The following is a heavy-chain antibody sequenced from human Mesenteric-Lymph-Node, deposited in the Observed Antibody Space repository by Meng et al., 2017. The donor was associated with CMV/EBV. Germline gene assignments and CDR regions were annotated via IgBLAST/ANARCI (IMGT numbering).Heavy chain of an antibody. V-gene: IGHV4-31*02. Sequence: TVSGGFITSGGYYWNWIRQHPGKGLEWIGYIYYNASTYYNPSLKSRVTLSVDASKNHFSLKLSSVTAADTAVYYCARDRLGYGEFAYWGQGTLVTVSS. D-gene: IGHD4-17*01. CDR3: ARDRLGYGEFAY. CDR1: GGFITSGGYY. CDR2: IYYNAST. J-gene: IGHJ4*02.